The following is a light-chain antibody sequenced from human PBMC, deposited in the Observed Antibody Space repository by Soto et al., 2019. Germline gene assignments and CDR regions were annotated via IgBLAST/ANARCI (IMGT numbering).Light chain of an antibody. CDR1: HTISSSY. CDR3: QPYETSSPQT. J-gene: IGKJ1*01. Sequence: EIVLTKSPGTLSLSPGERATLSCSASHTISSSYLAWYQQKPGQAPRLLMYGISRRATGIPDRFSGSGSGTDFTLTITRLEPEDLAVYYCQPYETSSPQTFGQGTKVEIK. V-gene: IGKV3-20*01. CDR2: GIS.